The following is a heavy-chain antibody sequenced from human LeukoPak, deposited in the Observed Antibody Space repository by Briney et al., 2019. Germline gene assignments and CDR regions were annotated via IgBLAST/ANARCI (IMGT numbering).Heavy chain of an antibody. D-gene: IGHD2-2*01. J-gene: IGHJ4*02. CDR2: INHSGST. Sequence: PSETLSLTCAVYGGSFSGYYWSWIRQPPGKGLEWIGEINHSGSTNYNPSLKSRVTISVDTSKNQFSLKLSSVTAANTAVYYCARGPDIVVVPAAMWLDYWGQGTLVTVSS. CDR1: GGSFSGYY. CDR3: ARGPDIVVVPAAMWLDY. V-gene: IGHV4-34*01.